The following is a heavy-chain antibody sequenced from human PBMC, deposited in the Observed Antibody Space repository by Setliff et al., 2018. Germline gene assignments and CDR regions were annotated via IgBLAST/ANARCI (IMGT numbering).Heavy chain of an antibody. J-gene: IGHJ5*02. V-gene: IGHV3-7*03. CDR2: INQDGTGK. CDR1: GFSFSSFW. CDR3: ARVRQSPYNWFDI. Sequence: PGGSLRLSCAASGFSFSSFWMAWVRQSPGRGLEWVANINQDGTGKYYVDSVKGRFTISRDNAKNSLSLQMDGLRAEDTAVYYCARVRQSPYNWFDIWGQGTLVTVSS.